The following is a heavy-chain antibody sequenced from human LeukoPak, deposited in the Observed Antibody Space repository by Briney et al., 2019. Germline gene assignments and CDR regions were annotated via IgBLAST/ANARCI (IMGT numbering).Heavy chain of an antibody. J-gene: IGHJ3*02. CDR2: INPNSGGT. V-gene: IGHV1-2*02. Sequence: GASVKVSCKASGYTFTAYYMHWVRQAPGQGLEWMGWINPNSGGTNYAQKFQGRVTMTRDTSISTAYMELSSLRSEDTAVYYCARPSTYYDFWSGYPGAFDIWGQGTMVTVSS. CDR1: GYTFTAYY. D-gene: IGHD3-3*01. CDR3: ARPSTYYDFWSGYPGAFDI.